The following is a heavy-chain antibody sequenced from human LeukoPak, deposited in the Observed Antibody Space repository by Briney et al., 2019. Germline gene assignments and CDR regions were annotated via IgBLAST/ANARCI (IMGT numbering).Heavy chain of an antibody. V-gene: IGHV4-30-2*06. J-gene: IGHJ4*02. D-gene: IGHD4-17*01. CDR2: IYHSGST. CDR1: GGSISSGDYY. CDR3: ARRTDYGYFDY. Sequence: PSQTLSLTCTVSGGSISSGDYYWSWFRQYPGQGLEWIGYIYHSGSTYYNPSLKSRVTISVDRSKNQFSLKLSSVTAADTAVYYCARRTDYGYFDYWGQGTLVTVSS.